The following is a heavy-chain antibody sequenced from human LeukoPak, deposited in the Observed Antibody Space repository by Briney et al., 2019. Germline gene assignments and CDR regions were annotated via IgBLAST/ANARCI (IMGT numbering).Heavy chain of an antibody. CDR1: GFTVSRNY. V-gene: IGHV3-53*01. Sequence: GGSLRLSCAASGFTVSRNYMNWVRQAPGKGLEWVSVIYSGGSTYYTDSVKGRFTISRDNSKNTLYLQMNSLRAEDTAVYYCARQANFYDSSGYLDYWGQGTLVTVSS. CDR2: IYSGGST. J-gene: IGHJ4*02. CDR3: ARQANFYDSSGYLDY. D-gene: IGHD3-22*01.